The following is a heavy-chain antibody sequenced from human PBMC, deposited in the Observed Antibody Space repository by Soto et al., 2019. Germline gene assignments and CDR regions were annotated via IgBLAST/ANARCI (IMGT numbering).Heavy chain of an antibody. Sequence: EVQLVESGGGLVQPGGSLRLSCAASGFTFSSYEMNWVRQAPGKGLEWVSYISSSGSTIYYADSVKGRFTISRDNAKNSLYLQMNSLRAEDTAVYYCASSTPSIAVAGYYYYYGMDVWGQGTTFTFSS. CDR2: ISSSGSTI. CDR1: GFTFSSYE. CDR3: ASSTPSIAVAGYYYYYGMDV. D-gene: IGHD6-19*01. V-gene: IGHV3-48*03. J-gene: IGHJ6*02.